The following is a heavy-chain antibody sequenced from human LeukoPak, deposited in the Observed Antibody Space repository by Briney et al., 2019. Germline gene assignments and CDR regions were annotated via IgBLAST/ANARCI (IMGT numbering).Heavy chain of an antibody. CDR2: INHSGST. D-gene: IGHD3-9*01. CDR1: GESFSGYY. V-gene: IGHV4-34*01. J-gene: IGHJ4*02. Sequence: SETLSLTCAVYGESFSGYYWSWIRQPPGKGLEWIGEINHSGSTNYNPSLKSRVTISVDTSKNQFSLKLSSVTAADTAVYYCASQVSLRYFDWLPDYWGQGTLVTVSS. CDR3: ASQVSLRYFDWLPDY.